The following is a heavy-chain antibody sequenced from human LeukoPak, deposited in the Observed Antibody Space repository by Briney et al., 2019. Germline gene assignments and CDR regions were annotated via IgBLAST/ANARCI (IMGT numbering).Heavy chain of an antibody. CDR2: IDSHGRSA. CDR1: GFTFSSYW. Sequence: GGSLRLSCAASGFTFSSYWMHWVRQAPGKGLVWVARIDSHGRSASYGVSVQGRFTISRDNAKNTLYLQMNNLRAEDTAVYYCAKDHGLESGSWYAGFDQWGQGTLVTVSS. V-gene: IGHV3-74*01. D-gene: IGHD6-13*01. J-gene: IGHJ4*02. CDR3: AKDHGLESGSWYAGFDQ.